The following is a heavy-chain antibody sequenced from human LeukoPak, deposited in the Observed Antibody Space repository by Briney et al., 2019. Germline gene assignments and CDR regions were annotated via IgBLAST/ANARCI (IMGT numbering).Heavy chain of an antibody. CDR2: INPDGSDT. Sequence: GGSLRLSCEGSGFTFSNYWMGWVRQAPGKGLEWVANINPDGSDTTYVDSVKGRFIISRDNAKKSLLLQMNSLRVEEASVYYCVRWGVEAGMDCWGQGSLVTVSS. J-gene: IGHJ4*02. CDR1: GFTFSNYW. V-gene: IGHV3-7*01. D-gene: IGHD3-10*01. CDR3: VRWGVEAGMDC.